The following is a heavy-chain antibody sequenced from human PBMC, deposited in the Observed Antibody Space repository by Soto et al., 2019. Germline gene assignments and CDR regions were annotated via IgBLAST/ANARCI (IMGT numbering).Heavy chain of an antibody. J-gene: IGHJ4*02. CDR3: ATKYQLPAPNL. CDR2: LNSFGNTI. CDR1: GFTFSSYE. V-gene: IGHV3-48*03. D-gene: IGHD2-2*01. Sequence: GGSLRLSCTASGFTFSSYEMNWVRQAPGKGLEWISCLNSFGNTINYAVSVRGRFTISRYSATNSLYLQMNSLVAEDTAVYFCATKYQLPAPNLWGRGTLVTVSS.